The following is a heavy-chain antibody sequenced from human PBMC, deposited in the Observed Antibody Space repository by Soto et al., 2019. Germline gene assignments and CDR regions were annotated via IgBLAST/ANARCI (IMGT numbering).Heavy chain of an antibody. Sequence: SVKVSCKASGYTFTSYYMHWVRQAPGQGLAWMGIITPSGGSTSYAQKFQGRVTMTRDTSTSTVYMELSSLRSEDTAVYYCARVRRSSGYYYGYWGQGTPVTVSS. J-gene: IGHJ4*02. CDR1: GYTFTSYY. V-gene: IGHV1-46*01. D-gene: IGHD3-22*01. CDR3: ARVRRSSGYYYGY. CDR2: ITPSGGST.